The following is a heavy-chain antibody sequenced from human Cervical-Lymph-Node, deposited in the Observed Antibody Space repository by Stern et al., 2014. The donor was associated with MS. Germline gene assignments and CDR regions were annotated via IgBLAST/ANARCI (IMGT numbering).Heavy chain of an antibody. Sequence: VHLVESGAEVKKPGASVKVSCKVSGYTLTGLSMHWVRQAHGKGLEWMGGFDPEDGETIYAKKFKGRVAMNEDTAKDTAYMELSSLRSEDTAVYYCATNPGVWGSPQFDYWGQGTLVTVSS. CDR1: GYTLTGLS. CDR3: ATNPGVWGSPQFDY. CDR2: FDPEDGET. V-gene: IGHV1-24*01. D-gene: IGHD3-16*01. J-gene: IGHJ4*02.